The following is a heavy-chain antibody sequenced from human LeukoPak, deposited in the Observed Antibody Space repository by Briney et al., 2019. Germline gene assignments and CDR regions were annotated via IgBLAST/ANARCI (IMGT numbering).Heavy chain of an antibody. CDR3: AREGVPGGGELSYYYEMDV. Sequence: GVSLRLSCAASGFTFSSYAMLWVRQAPGKGREWVAVISYDGSDKYYAHSVKGRFTISRENDNNSLYLKMKSLSADGTAVYYSAREGVPGGGELSYYYEMDVWGQGNTVTVSS. CDR1: GFTFSSYA. J-gene: IGHJ6*02. D-gene: IGHD3-16*01. V-gene: IGHV3-30-3*01. CDR2: ISYDGSDK.